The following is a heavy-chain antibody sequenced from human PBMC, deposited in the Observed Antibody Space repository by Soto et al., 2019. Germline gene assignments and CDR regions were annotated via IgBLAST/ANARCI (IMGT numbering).Heavy chain of an antibody. CDR1: GGTFSSNA. V-gene: IGHV1-69*13. D-gene: IGHD2-2*01. Sequence: ASVKVSCKASGGTFSSNAISWVRQAPGQGIEWMGGIIPIFGTANYAQKFQGRVTITADESTSTAYMELSSLRSEDTAVYYCARRVVVPAASRGPYYYYYYYMDVWGKGTTGTVSS. CDR3: ARRVVVPAASRGPYYYYYYYMDV. J-gene: IGHJ6*03. CDR2: IIPIFGTA.